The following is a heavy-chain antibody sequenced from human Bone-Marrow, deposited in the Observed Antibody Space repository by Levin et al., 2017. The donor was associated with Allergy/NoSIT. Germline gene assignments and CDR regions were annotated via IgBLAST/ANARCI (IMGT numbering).Heavy chain of an antibody. CDR2: ISYDGSKT. Sequence: GGSLRLSCETSGFSLRSFGMHWVRQAPGKGLEWVGFISYDGSKTYYGDAVKGRFTISRDNSKNKVYLQMNRLRAEDTGVYYCARDWALTGIDEPTILKDHWGQGALLTVDS. V-gene: IGHV3-30*12. CDR3: ARDWALTGIDEPTILKDH. CDR1: GFSLRSFG. D-gene: IGHD3-9*01. J-gene: IGHJ4*02.